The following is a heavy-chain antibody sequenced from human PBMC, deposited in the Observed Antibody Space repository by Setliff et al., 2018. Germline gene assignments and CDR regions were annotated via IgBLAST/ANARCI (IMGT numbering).Heavy chain of an antibody. D-gene: IGHD6-25*01. CDR1: GFTFSDYN. CDR2: ISSSSGTI. V-gene: IGHV3-48*01. CDR3: ARSRRPRRLQSDFDH. Sequence: GESLKISCAASGFTFSDYNMNWVRQAPGKGLEWLSYISSSSGTIFYADSAKGRFSISRDSAKSSLFLQMNSLRGEDTAVYYCARSRRPRRLQSDFDHWGQGTLVTVSS. J-gene: IGHJ4*02.